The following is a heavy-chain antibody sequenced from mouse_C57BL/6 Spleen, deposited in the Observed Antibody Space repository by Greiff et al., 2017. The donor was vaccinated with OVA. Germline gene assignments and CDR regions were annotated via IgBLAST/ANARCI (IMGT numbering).Heavy chain of an antibody. CDR3: YYGSSYGWYFDV. CDR1: GYTFTDYE. Sequence: VQRVESGAELVRPGASVTLSCKASGYTFTDYEMHWVKQTPVHGLEWIGAIDPETGGTAYNQKFKGKAILTADKSSSTAYMELRSLTSEDSAVYYCYYGSSYGWYFDVWGTGTTVTVSS. J-gene: IGHJ1*03. CDR2: IDPETGGT. D-gene: IGHD1-1*01. V-gene: IGHV1-15*01.